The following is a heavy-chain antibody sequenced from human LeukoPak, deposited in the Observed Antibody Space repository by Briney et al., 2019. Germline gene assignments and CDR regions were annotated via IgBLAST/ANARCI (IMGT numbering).Heavy chain of an antibody. CDR2: INHSGST. V-gene: IGHV4-34*01. Sequence: PSETLSLTCAVYGGSFSDYYWSWIRQPPGKGLEWIGEINHSGSTNYNPSLKSRVTISVDTSKNQFSLKLSSVTAADTAVYYCARGPLYYYGSGSYLVYFDYWGQGTLVTVSS. D-gene: IGHD3-10*01. CDR3: ARGPLYYYGSGSYLVYFDY. J-gene: IGHJ4*02. CDR1: GGSFSDYY.